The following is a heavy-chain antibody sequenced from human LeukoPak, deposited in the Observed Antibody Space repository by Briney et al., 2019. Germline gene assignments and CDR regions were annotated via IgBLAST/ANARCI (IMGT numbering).Heavy chain of an antibody. D-gene: IGHD2-2*02. V-gene: IGHV4-30-4*08. CDR2: IYYSGST. J-gene: IGHJ5*02. CDR1: GGSISSGDYY. CDR3: ARDPDCSSTSCYTGTFDP. Sequence: PSETLSLTCTVSGGSISSGDYYWSWIRQAPGKGLEWIGYIYYSGSTYYNPSLKSRVTISVDTSKNQFSLKLSSVTAADTAVYYCARDPDCSSTSCYTGTFDPWGQGTLVTVSS.